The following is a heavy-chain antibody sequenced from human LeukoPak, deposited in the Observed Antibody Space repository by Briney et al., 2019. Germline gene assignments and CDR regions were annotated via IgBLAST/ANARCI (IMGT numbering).Heavy chain of an antibody. Sequence: QPGGSLRLSCAASGFTFNNYGMHWVRQAPGKGLEWVAVISYDGRNKHYPDSVKGRFTISRDISTDTLWLQMDSLRTEDTAVYYCAKGPLRGTAVAIDYWGQGTLVTVSS. CDR1: GFTFNNYG. D-gene: IGHD2-2*01. CDR2: ISYDGRNK. CDR3: AKGPLRGTAVAIDY. J-gene: IGHJ4*02. V-gene: IGHV3-30*18.